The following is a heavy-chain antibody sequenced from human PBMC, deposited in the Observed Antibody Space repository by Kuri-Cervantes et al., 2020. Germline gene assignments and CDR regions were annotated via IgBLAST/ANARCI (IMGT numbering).Heavy chain of an antibody. J-gene: IGHJ6*02. D-gene: IGHD3-9*01. CDR2: IYSGGST. V-gene: IGHV3-66*01. Sequence: GESLKISCAASGFTFSSYSLNWVRQAPGKGLEWVSVIYSGGSTYYADSVKGRFTISRDNSKNTLYLQMNSLRAEDTAVYYCARDQNPYYDILTGYKQTYYYYGMDVWGQGTSVTVSS. CDR1: GFTFSSYS. CDR3: ARDQNPYYDILTGYKQTYYYYGMDV.